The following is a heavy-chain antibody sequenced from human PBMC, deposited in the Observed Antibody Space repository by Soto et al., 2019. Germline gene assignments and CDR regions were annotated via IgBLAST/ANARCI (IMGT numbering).Heavy chain of an antibody. V-gene: IGHV3-23*01. CDR3: AKGGSRWSYSDY. J-gene: IGHJ4*02. D-gene: IGHD6-13*01. CDR1: GFTFSSYA. Sequence: EVQLLESGGGLVQPGGSLRLSCAASGFTFSSYAMSGVRLAPRKGLEWVSTITSSGGSTYYADAVKGRITISRDNSKNTLYLQMNSLRAEDTAAYYCAKGGSRWSYSDYWGQGTLVTVSS. CDR2: ITSSGGST.